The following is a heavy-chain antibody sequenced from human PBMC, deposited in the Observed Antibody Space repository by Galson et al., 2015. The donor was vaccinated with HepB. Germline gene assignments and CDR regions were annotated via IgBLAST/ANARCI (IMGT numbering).Heavy chain of an antibody. J-gene: IGHJ6*02. Sequence: TLSLTCTVSGGSISSYYWSWIRQPPGKGLEWIGYIYYSGSTNYNPSLKSRVTISVDTSKNQFSLKLSSVTAADTAVYYCARSPNSNYYYYGMDVWGQGTTVTISS. CDR3: ARSPNSNYYYYGMDV. V-gene: IGHV4-59*08. D-gene: IGHD2-21*01. CDR1: GGSISSYY. CDR2: IYYSGST.